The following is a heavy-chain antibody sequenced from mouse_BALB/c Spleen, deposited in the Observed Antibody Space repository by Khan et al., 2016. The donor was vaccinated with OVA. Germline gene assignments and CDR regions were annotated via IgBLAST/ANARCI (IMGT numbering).Heavy chain of an antibody. CDR3: APVGTCYVSFTY. V-gene: IGHV1S136*01. CDR1: GYTFTSYV. J-gene: IGHJ3*01. CDR2: IYPFNDDT. Sequence: VQLKESGPELVKPGASVKMSCKASGYTFTSYVMHWVKQKPGLGLEWIGYIYPFNDDTKYNEKFKDKATLTSDKSSSTAYMELSSLTSEDSAVDYCAPVGTCYVSFTYWGQGTLVTVSA. D-gene: IGHD1-1*01.